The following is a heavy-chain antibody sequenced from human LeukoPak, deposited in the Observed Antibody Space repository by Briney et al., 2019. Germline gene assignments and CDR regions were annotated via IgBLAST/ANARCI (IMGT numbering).Heavy chain of an antibody. CDR1: GFTFSNFW. V-gene: IGHV3-74*01. CDR3: ARSMSGRYDF. CDR2: VNEDGSRT. Sequence: GGPLRLSCAGSGFTFSNFWVHWVRQAPGKGLVWVSRVNEDGSRTDYADFVQGRFSISRDNAKNRLYLQMNSPTVEDTAVYYCARSMSGRYDFWGQGTLVTVSS. J-gene: IGHJ4*02. D-gene: IGHD1-26*01.